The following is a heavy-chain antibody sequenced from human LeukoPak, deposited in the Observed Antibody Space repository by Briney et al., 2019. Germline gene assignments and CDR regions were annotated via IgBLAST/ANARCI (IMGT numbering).Heavy chain of an antibody. CDR1: GYTFTSYA. CDR3: AASPKASDIMVRGNFDY. CDR2: INTNTGNP. V-gene: IGHV7-4-1*02. J-gene: IGHJ4*02. D-gene: IGHD3-10*01. Sequence: ASVKVSCKASGYTFTSYAMNWVRQAPGQGLEWMGWINTNTGNPTYAQGFTGRFVFSLDTSVTTAYLQISSLKAEDTAVYYCAASPKASDIMVRGNFDYWGQGTLVTVSS.